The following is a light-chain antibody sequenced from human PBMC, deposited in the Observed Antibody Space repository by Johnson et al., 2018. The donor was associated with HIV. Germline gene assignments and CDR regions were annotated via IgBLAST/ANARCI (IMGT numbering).Light chain of an antibody. Sequence: QSVLTQPPSVSAAPGQKVTISCSGSSSNIGNNYVSWYQQLPGTAPKLLIYENNKRPSGIPDRFSGSKSGTSATLGITGLQTGDEADYYCGTWDSSLSACLIVFVTGTKSTGL. CDR1: SSNIGNNY. CDR3: GTWDSSLSACLIV. J-gene: IGLJ1*01. V-gene: IGLV1-51*02. CDR2: ENN.